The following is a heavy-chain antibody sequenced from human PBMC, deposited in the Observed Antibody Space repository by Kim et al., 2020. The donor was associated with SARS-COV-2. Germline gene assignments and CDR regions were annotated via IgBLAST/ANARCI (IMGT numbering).Heavy chain of an antibody. CDR1: GFTFSSYG. J-gene: IGHJ4*02. Sequence: GGSLRLSCAASGFTFSSYGMHWVRQAPGKGLEWVAVISYDGSNKYYADSVKGRFTISRDNSKNTLYLQMNSLRAEDTAVYYCASGFPGIAVAGTGGRYFDYWGQGTLVTVSS. CDR3: ASGFPGIAVAGTGGRYFDY. CDR2: ISYDGSNK. V-gene: IGHV3-30*03. D-gene: IGHD6-19*01.